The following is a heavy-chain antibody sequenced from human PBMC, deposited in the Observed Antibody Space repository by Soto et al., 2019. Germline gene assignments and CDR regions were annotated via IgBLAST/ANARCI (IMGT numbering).Heavy chain of an antibody. CDR2: ISAYNGNT. J-gene: IGHJ4*02. V-gene: IGHV1-18*01. CDR3: ARGPLRYFDWLLLGTEPVEY. D-gene: IGHD3-9*01. Sequence: QVQLVQSGAEVKKPGASVKVSCKASGYTFTSYGISWVRQAPGQGLEWMGWISAYNGNTNYAQKLQGGVTMTTDTSTSTAYMELRSLRSDDTAVYYCARGPLRYFDWLLLGTEPVEYWGQGTLVTVSS. CDR1: GYTFTSYG.